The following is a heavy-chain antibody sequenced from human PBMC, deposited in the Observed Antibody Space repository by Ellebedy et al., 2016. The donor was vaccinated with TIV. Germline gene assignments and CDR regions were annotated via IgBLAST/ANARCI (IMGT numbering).Heavy chain of an antibody. CDR3: AKDMRSSDSNTPVADY. J-gene: IGHJ4*02. D-gene: IGHD3-22*01. V-gene: IGHV3-53*01. CDR1: GFTVSGNY. CDR2: IHSGGGT. Sequence: GGSLRLXCAASGFTVSGNYMSWVHQAPGKGLAWVSFIHSGGGTYYADSVKGRFTISRDDSRNTLYLQMNSLRAEDTALYYCAKDMRSSDSNTPVADYWGQGALVTVSS.